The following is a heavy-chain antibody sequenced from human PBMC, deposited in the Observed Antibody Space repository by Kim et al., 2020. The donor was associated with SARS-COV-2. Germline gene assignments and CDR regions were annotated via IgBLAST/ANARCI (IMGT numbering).Heavy chain of an antibody. CDR3: AKTRLESGSGSLGGMDV. CDR2: ISGSGGST. Sequence: GGSLRLSCAASAFTFRNYAMSWVRQAPGKGLEWVSVISGSGGSTYYADSVKGRFTISRDNSKNTLYLQMNSLRVEDTAVYYCAKTRLESGSGSLGGMDVWGQGTTVTVSS. V-gene: IGHV3-23*01. CDR1: AFTFRNYA. D-gene: IGHD3-22*01. J-gene: IGHJ6*02.